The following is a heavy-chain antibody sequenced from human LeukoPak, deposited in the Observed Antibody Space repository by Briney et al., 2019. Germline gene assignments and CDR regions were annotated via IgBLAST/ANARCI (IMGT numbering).Heavy chain of an antibody. Sequence: SETLSLTCAVYGGSFSGYYWSWIRQPPGKGLEWIGEINHSGSTNYNPSLKSRVTISVDTSKNQFSLKLSSVTAADTAVYYCARGVAAAGTYHGIWGQGTLVTVSS. CDR2: INHSGST. J-gene: IGHJ4*02. CDR3: ARGVAAAGTYHGI. CDR1: GGSFSGYY. D-gene: IGHD6-13*01. V-gene: IGHV4-34*01.